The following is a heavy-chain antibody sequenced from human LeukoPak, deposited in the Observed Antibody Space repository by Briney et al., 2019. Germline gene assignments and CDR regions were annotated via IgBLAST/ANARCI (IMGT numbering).Heavy chain of an antibody. J-gene: IGHJ6*04. CDR2: ISYDGSNK. Sequence: PGGSLRLSCAASGFTFSSYAMHWVRQAPGKGLEWVAVISYDGSNKYYADSVKGRFTISRDNSKNTLYLQMNSLRAEDTAAYYCARGGKQWLVRYYYYGMDVWGKGTTVTVSS. CDR3: ARGGKQWLVRYYYYGMDV. CDR1: GFTFSSYA. V-gene: IGHV3-30*04. D-gene: IGHD6-19*01.